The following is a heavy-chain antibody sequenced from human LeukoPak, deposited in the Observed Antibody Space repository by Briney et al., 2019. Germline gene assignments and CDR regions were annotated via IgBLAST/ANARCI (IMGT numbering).Heavy chain of an antibody. CDR2: IPGSGGAWVSSITGTASRP. Sequence: GGPLRLSCAASGFTFSYYAMSWVRQAPGKGLEWVSTIPGSGGAWVSSITGTASRPFYADSVKGRFTISRDNSKNTLYLQMNSLRAEDTTVYYCAKVNYDDSSGFYYESEIDYWGQGTLVTVSS. CDR1: GFTFSYYA. D-gene: IGHD3-22*01. V-gene: IGHV3-23*01. J-gene: IGHJ4*02. CDR3: AKVNYDDSSGFYYESEIDY.